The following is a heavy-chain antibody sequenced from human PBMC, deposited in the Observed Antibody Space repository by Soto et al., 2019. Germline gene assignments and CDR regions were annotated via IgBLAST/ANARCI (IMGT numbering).Heavy chain of an antibody. J-gene: IGHJ6*02. CDR1: GFTFSSYW. CDR2: ISGDGSRT. Sequence: EVQVVESGGDSVQPGGSLRLSWSTSGFTFSSYWMHWVSQAPGKGLVWVSRISGDGSRTYYADYVQSRFTISRDNAKKTRYLQMRSLRAEDTAVYYCARGLSGYYGMDVWGQATTVSVFS. CDR3: ARGLSGYYGMDV. D-gene: IGHD1-26*01. V-gene: IGHV3-74*01.